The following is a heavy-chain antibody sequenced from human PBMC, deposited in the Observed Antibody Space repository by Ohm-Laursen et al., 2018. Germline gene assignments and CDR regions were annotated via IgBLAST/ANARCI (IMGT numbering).Heavy chain of an antibody. Sequence: SDTLSLTCTVSGDSISSYYWNWIRQPPGKGLEWIGYFYSSGISDYNPSLKNRVTISLDPSKNQFSLRLRSVSAADTAVYYCARRVGMAVAGRSDYWGQGTLVTVSS. V-gene: IGHV4-59*08. D-gene: IGHD6-19*01. CDR1: GDSISSYY. J-gene: IGHJ4*02. CDR3: ARRVGMAVAGRSDY. CDR2: FYSSGIS.